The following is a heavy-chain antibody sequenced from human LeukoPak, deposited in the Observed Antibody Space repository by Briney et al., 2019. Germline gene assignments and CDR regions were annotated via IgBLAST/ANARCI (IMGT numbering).Heavy chain of an antibody. D-gene: IGHD1-1*01. CDR3: ARGATTLNYYGMDV. CDR2: INPNSGGT. V-gene: IGHV1-2*02. CDR1: GYTFTGYY. Sequence: ASVKVSCKASGYTFTGYYMHWVRQAPGQGLEWMGWINPNSGGTNYAQKFQGRVTMTRDTSISTAYMELSRLRSDDTAVYYCARGATTLNYYGMDVWGQGTLVTVSS. J-gene: IGHJ6*02.